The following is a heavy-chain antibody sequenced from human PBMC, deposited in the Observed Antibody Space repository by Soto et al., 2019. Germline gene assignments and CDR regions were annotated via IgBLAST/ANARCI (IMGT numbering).Heavy chain of an antibody. D-gene: IGHD5-18*01. CDR3: APLRLTAMAVYYFAY. Sequence: QVQLVQSGAEVKKPGSSVKVSCKASGGTFSSYAISWVRQAPGQGLEWMGGIIPIFGTANYAQKFQGRVTITADESTSTDYMELSILRSEDTAVYYCAPLRLTAMAVYYFAYWGQGTLVTASS. CDR2: IIPIFGTA. V-gene: IGHV1-69*12. J-gene: IGHJ4*02. CDR1: GGTFSSYA.